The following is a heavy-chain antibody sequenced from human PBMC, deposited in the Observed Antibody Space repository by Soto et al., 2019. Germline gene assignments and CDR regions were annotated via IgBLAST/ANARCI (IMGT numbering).Heavy chain of an antibody. CDR3: AREEGSDWNYDAFDI. D-gene: IGHD1-7*01. Sequence: ASVKVSCKASGYTFTSYGISWVRQAPGQGLEWMGWISAYNGNTNYAQKLQGRVTMTTDTSTSTAYMELRSLRSDDTAVYYCAREEGSDWNYDAFDIWGQGTMVTVSS. CDR2: ISAYNGNT. V-gene: IGHV1-18*01. J-gene: IGHJ3*02. CDR1: GYTFTSYG.